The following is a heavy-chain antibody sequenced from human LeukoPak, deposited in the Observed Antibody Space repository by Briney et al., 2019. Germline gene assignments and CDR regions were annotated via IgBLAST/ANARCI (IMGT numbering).Heavy chain of an antibody. CDR1: GFSFSNHG. V-gene: IGHV3-33*01. CDR2: IWDDGNNK. J-gene: IGHJ5*02. CDR3: ARDSYQDYYGRFDP. D-gene: IGHD3-10*01. Sequence: GGSLRLSCAASGFSFSNHGMHWVRQAPGKRLEWVAVIWDDGNNKRYANSVNGRFTISRDNSENTLYLRMNGLTAEDTAMYYCARDSYQDYYGRFDPWGQGTLVIVSS.